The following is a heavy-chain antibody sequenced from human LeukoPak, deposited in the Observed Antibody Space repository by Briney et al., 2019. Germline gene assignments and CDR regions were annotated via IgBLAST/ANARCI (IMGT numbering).Heavy chain of an antibody. V-gene: IGHV4-59*01. CDR2: ISYIGST. CDR1: GGSFSGYY. D-gene: IGHD4-17*01. CDR3: ARDLVTVTKGFDI. J-gene: IGHJ3*02. Sequence: SETLSLTCAVYGGSFSGYYWTWIRQPPGKGLEWIGYISYIGSTNYNPSLKSRVTISIDTSKNQFSLKLSSVTAADTAVYYCARDLVTVTKGFDIWGQGTMVSVSS.